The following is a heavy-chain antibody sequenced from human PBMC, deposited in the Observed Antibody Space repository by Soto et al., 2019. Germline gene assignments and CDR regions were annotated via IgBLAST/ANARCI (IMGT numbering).Heavy chain of an antibody. CDR1: GGTFSSYA. D-gene: IGHD3-10*01. Sequence: QVPLVQSGAEVKKPGSSVTVSCKASGGTFSSYAIHWVRQAPGQGLEWMGGIIPMYGPAKYAQRFQGRVTITAYESTTTVYLELTSLTSQDTAVYYCARVTSMVRGVIDNWFDPWGHGTLVTGSS. CDR3: ARVTSMVRGVIDNWFDP. V-gene: IGHV1-69*01. J-gene: IGHJ5*02. CDR2: IIPMYGPA.